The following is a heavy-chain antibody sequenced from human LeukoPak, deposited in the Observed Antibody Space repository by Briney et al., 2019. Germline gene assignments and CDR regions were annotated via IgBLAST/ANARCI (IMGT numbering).Heavy chain of an antibody. CDR3: ARGGYYYDSSGYSSPGGY. CDR2: VYYGGST. V-gene: IGHV4-59*01. Sequence: SETLSLTCTVSGGSISIYYWNWIRQPPGKGLEWIGYVYYGGSTSYNPSLKSRVTISLDMSKSQFSLKLSSVSAADTAVYYCARGGYYYDSSGYSSPGGYWGQGTLVTVSS. J-gene: IGHJ4*02. CDR1: GGSISIYY. D-gene: IGHD3-22*01.